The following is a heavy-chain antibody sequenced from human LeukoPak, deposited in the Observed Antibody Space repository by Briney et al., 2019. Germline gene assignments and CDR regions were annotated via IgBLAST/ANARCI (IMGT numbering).Heavy chain of an antibody. J-gene: IGHJ4*02. CDR1: GGSISSGSYY. D-gene: IGHD2-15*01. CDR2: IYTSGST. CDR3: ARMVARGDFDY. Sequence: SQTLSLTCTVSGGSISSGSYYWSWIRQPAGKGLEWTGRIYTSGSTNYNPSLKSRVTISVDTSKNQFSLKLSSVTAADTAVYYCARMVARGDFDYWGQGTLVTVSS. V-gene: IGHV4-61*02.